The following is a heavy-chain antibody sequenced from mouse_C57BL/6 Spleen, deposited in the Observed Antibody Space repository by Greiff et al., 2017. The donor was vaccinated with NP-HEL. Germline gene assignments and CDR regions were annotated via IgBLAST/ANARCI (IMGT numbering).Heavy chain of an antibody. CDR1: GYTFTSYW. V-gene: IGHV1-61*01. CDR2: IYPSDSET. Sequence: QVQLKESGAELVRPGSSVKLSCKASGYTFTSYWMDWVKQRPGQGLEWIGNIYPSDSETHYNQKFKDKATLTVDKSSSTAYMQLSSLTSEDSAVYYCARRNWYYFDYWGQGTTLTVSS. D-gene: IGHD4-1*01. CDR3: ARRNWYYFDY. J-gene: IGHJ2*01.